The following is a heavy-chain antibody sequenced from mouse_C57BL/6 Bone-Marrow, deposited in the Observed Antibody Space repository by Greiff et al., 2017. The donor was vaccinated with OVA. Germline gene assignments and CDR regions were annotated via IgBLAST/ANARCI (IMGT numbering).Heavy chain of an antibody. V-gene: IGHV5-17*01. CDR1: GFTFSDYG. D-gene: IGHD2-5*01. CDR2: ISSGSGTT. CDR3: ARNQVYYSNYGGGLAY. Sequence: EVKLMESGGGLVKPGGSLKLSCAASGFTFSDYGMHWVRQAPGKGLEWVAYISSGSGTTYYADTVKGRFTISRDNAKNTVFLQMTSLRSEDTARYYCARNQVYYSNYGGGLAYWGQGTLVTVSA. J-gene: IGHJ3*01.